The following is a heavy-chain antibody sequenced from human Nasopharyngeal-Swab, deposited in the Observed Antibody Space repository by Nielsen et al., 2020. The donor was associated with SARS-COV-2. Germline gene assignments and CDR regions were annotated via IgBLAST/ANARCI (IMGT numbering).Heavy chain of an antibody. CDR3: TKDPGHGLGVSVEDY. CDR2: IHAGGNT. Sequence: GGSLRLSCAASGLTVSSNYMSWVRQAPGKGLEWVSVIHAGGNTYYADSVKGRFTISRDISKNTVYLQMNSPRVEDTAVYHCTKDPGHGLGVSVEDYWGQGTLVSVSS. D-gene: IGHD3-10*01. J-gene: IGHJ4*02. CDR1: GLTVSSNY. V-gene: IGHV3-66*01.